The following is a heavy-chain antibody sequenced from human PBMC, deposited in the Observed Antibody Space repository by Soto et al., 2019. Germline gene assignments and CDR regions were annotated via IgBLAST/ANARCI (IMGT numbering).Heavy chain of an antibody. V-gene: IGHV4-34*01. J-gene: IGHJ5*02. CDR3: ATRITVFGLLIPPFDP. D-gene: IGHD3-3*01. CDR1: GGSVNGYY. Sequence: PSETLSLTCAVYGGSVNGYYWNWIRQPPGKGLEWIGEINHTGGTNYNSSLKSRVTMSVDTSKNQFSLRLSSVTAADTAIYYCATRITVFGLLIPPFDPWGQGTQVTVSS. CDR2: INHTGGT.